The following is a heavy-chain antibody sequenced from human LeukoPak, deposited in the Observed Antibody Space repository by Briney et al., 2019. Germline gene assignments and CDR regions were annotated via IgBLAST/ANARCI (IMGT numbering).Heavy chain of an antibody. CDR1: GYTLTELS. Sequence: ASVTVSCMVSGYTLTELSMHWVRPAPGKGVEGVGGFDPEDGKTIYAQKFQGRVTMTEDTSTDTAYMELSSLRSEDTAVYYCATDILQNLGQPDYWGQGALVTVSS. CDR3: ATDILQNLGQPDY. J-gene: IGHJ4*02. CDR2: FDPEDGKT. D-gene: IGHD7-27*01. V-gene: IGHV1-24*01.